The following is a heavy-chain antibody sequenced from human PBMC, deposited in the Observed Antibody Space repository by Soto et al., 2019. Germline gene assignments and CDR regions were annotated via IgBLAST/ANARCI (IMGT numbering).Heavy chain of an antibody. Sequence: QVQLVQSGAEVKKPGASVKVSCRTSGYTFIHYGIHWVRQAPGQRLEWMGWINCGSGETKYSQKLQGRVTVNTDTSASTAYIELSSLRSEDTDVYYCAISGYRSGCYHWYFDLWGRGTLITVSS. CDR2: INCGSGET. D-gene: IGHD6-19*01. J-gene: IGHJ2*01. CDR1: GYTFIHYG. CDR3: AISGYRSGCYHWYFDL. V-gene: IGHV1-3*01.